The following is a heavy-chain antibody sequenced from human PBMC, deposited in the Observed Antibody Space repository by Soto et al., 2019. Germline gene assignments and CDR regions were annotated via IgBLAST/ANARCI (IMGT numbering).Heavy chain of an antibody. Sequence: ASVKVSCKASGYTFTSYAMHWVRQAPGQRLEWMGWINAGNGNTKYSQKFQGRVTMTRDTSASTAYMELSSLRSEDTAVYYCARVRGDIVATITFDYWGQGTLVTVSS. D-gene: IGHD5-12*01. CDR2: INAGNGNT. CDR3: ARVRGDIVATITFDY. V-gene: IGHV1-3*01. CDR1: GYTFTSYA. J-gene: IGHJ4*02.